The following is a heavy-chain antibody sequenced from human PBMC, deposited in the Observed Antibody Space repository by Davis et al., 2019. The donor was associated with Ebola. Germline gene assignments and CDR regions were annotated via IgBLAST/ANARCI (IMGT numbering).Heavy chain of an antibody. D-gene: IGHD2-2*01. CDR2: TYYSSKWYN. CDR3: ARSSYQPDY. Sequence: HSQTLSLTCAISGDSVSSNRAAWNWIRQSPSRGLEWLGRTYYSSKWYNDYEVSVKSRITINPDTSKNQFSLQLNFVTPEDAAVYYCARSSYQPDYWGQGTLVTVSS. V-gene: IGHV6-1*01. CDR1: GDSVSSNRAA. J-gene: IGHJ4*02.